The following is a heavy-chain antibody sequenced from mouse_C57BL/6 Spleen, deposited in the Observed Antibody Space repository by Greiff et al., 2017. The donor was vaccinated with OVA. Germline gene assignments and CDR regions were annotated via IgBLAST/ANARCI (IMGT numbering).Heavy chain of an antibody. Sequence: EVQLQQSGPELVKPGASVKISCKASGYTFTDYYMNWVKQSHGKSLEWIGDINPNNGGTSYNQKFKGKATLTVDKSSSTAYMELRSLTSEDSAVYYCARGDYGSSYEGTYWGQGTTLTVSS. CDR3: ARGDYGSSYEGTY. V-gene: IGHV1-26*01. D-gene: IGHD1-1*01. CDR2: INPNNGGT. J-gene: IGHJ2*01. CDR1: GYTFTDYY.